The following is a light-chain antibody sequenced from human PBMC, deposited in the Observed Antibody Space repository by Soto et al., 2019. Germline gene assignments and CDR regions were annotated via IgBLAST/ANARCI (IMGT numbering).Light chain of an antibody. Sequence: QSVLTQPPSASGTPGQRVTISCSGSSSNIGSNYVCWYQHLPGTAPKLLIYSNNQRPSGVPDRFSGSKSGTSASLAISGLRSEDEADYYCATWDDSLSVHYVFGTGTKVTVL. CDR3: ATWDDSLSVHYV. V-gene: IGLV1-47*02. CDR1: SSNIGSNY. CDR2: SNN. J-gene: IGLJ1*01.